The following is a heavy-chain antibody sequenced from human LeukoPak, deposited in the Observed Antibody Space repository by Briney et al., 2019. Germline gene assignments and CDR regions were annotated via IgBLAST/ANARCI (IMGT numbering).Heavy chain of an antibody. D-gene: IGHD3-10*01. Sequence: GGPVTLSCAASGFTFSTYGMHCLPQAPGKGLEWVADIWYDGSNKYYADSVKGRFTISRDNSKNTLYLQMNSLRAEDTAVYYCARSGTPWDTCSHAGAWGQGTRVSVSS. V-gene: IGHV3-33*01. CDR2: IWYDGSNK. J-gene: IGHJ3*01. CDR3: ARSGTPWDTCSHAGA. CDR1: GFTFSTYG.